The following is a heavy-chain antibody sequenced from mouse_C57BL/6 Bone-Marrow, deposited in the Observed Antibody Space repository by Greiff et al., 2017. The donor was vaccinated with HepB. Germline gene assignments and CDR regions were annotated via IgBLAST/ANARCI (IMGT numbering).Heavy chain of an antibody. CDR2: IDPENGDT. V-gene: IGHV14-4*01. CDR3: TTGWAWFAY. CDR1: GFTIKDDY. D-gene: IGHD3-3*01. J-gene: IGHJ3*01. Sequence: VQLQQSGAELVRPGASVKLSCTASGFTIKDDYMHWVKQRPEQGLEWIGWIDPENGDTEYASKFQGKATITADTSSNTAYLQLSSLTSEDTAVYYCTTGWAWFAYGGQGTLVTVSA.